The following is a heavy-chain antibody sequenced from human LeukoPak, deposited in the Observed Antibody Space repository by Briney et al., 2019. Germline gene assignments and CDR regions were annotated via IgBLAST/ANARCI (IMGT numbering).Heavy chain of an antibody. D-gene: IGHD2-8*01. Sequence: ASVKVSCKASGYTFTSYGISWVRQAPGQGLEWMGWISAYNGNTNYAQKLQGRVTMTTDTSTSTAYMELRSLRSEDTAVYYCVSGVRVYDAFDIWGQGTMVTVSS. CDR1: GYTFTSYG. J-gene: IGHJ3*02. CDR2: ISAYNGNT. V-gene: IGHV1-18*01. CDR3: VSGVRVYDAFDI.